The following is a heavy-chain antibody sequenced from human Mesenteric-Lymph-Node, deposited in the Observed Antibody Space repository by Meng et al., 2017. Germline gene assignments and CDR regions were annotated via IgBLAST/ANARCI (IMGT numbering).Heavy chain of an antibody. D-gene: IGHD1-26*01. V-gene: IGHV3-23*01. CDR1: GFTFSSYA. Sequence: GESLKISCAASGFTFSSYAMTWVRQAPGKGLEWVSAINDRGGSTYYADSVKGRFTISKDDAKNTLYLQMNSLTVEDTAFYYCAALMLREVGDHWGHGTLVTVSS. CDR2: INDRGGST. J-gene: IGHJ4*01. CDR3: AALMLREVGDH.